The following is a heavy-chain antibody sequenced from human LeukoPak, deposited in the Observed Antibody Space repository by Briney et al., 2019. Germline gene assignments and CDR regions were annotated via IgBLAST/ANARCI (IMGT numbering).Heavy chain of an antibody. CDR3: ASTIAAADPYYFDY. V-gene: IGHV5-51*01. CDR2: IYPGDSDT. J-gene: IGHJ4*02. Sequence: KSGESLKISCKGSGYSFTTYWIGWVRQMPGKGLEWMGIIYPGDSDTRYSPSFRGQVTISADKSISTAYLQWSSLKASDTAMYYCASTIAAADPYYFDYWGQGTLVTVSS. CDR1: GYSFTTYW. D-gene: IGHD6-13*01.